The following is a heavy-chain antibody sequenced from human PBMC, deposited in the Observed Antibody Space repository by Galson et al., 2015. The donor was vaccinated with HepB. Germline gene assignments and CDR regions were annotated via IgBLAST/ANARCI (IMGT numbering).Heavy chain of an antibody. V-gene: IGHV3-23*01. D-gene: IGHD2-15*01. CDR3: AKGGYCSRARCPGRNWFDP. J-gene: IGHJ5*02. CDR1: GFTFSSYA. CDR2: ITYSGGDT. Sequence: SLRLSCAASGFTFSSYAMSWVRQAPGKGLEWVSTITYSGGDTYYADSVKGRFTISRDNSKNTLCLQMNSLRGEDTAVYSCAKGGYCSRARCPGRNWFDPWGQGTLVTVSS.